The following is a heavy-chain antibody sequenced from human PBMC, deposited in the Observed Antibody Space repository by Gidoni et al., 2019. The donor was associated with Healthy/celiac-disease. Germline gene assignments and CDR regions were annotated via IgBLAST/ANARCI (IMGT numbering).Heavy chain of an antibody. CDR3: AKVTVVVPAAKGAIDY. D-gene: IGHD2-2*01. Sequence: EVQLLESGGGLVQPGGSLRLSCAASGFTFRCYAMSWVRQASGKGLEWVSAISGSSGSTYYADSVKSRFTISRDNSKNTLYLQMNSLRAEDTAVYYCAKVTVVVPAAKGAIDYWGQGTLVTVSS. CDR2: ISGSSGST. CDR1: GFTFRCYA. V-gene: IGHV3-23*01. J-gene: IGHJ4*02.